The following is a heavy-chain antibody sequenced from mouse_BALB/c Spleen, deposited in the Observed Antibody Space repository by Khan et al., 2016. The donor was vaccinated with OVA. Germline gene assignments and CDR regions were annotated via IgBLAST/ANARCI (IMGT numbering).Heavy chain of an antibody. D-gene: IGHD2-14*01. CDR1: GYTFTSYT. Sequence: QVQLKQSGAELARPGASVKMSCKASGYTFTSYTIHWIKKRPGKGLEWIGYINPSNGYTNYNQKFKVKATLTTDKSSTTAYLQLSSLTSDDSAVYNCVRDGAYHRNDGWFAYWGQGTLVTVSA. CDR3: VRDGAYHRNDGWFAY. J-gene: IGHJ3*01. CDR2: INPSNGYT. V-gene: IGHV1-4*01.